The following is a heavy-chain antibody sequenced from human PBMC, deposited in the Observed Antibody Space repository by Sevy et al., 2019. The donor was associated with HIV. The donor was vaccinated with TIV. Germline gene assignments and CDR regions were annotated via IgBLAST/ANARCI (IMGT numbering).Heavy chain of an antibody. V-gene: IGHV4-4*02. D-gene: IGHD2-21*02. CDR1: GDSFSNSNW. CDR3: AREGTVTSFDY. Sequence: SETLSLTCGVSGDSFSNSNWWSWVRQTPGKGLEWFGEVSYSGAANYKPSLRSRVSISLDKSKNQISLRLTSVTAADTAVYYCAREGTVTSFDYWAQGILVTVSS. CDR2: VSYSGAA. J-gene: IGHJ4*02.